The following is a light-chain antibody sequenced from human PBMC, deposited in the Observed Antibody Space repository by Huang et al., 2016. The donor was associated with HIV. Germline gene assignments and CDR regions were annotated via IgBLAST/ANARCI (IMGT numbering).Light chain of an antibody. J-gene: IGKJ2*01. CDR1: KSVLYSSNNKNY. Sequence: DIVMTQSPDSLAVSLGERATINCKSSKSVLYSSNNKNYLSWYQQKPGQSPKLLISGASTRESGVPDRFSGSGSGTDFTLTISSLQAEDVAVYYCHQYYNIRYTFGQGTKLEIK. CDR3: HQYYNIRYT. CDR2: GAS. V-gene: IGKV4-1*01.